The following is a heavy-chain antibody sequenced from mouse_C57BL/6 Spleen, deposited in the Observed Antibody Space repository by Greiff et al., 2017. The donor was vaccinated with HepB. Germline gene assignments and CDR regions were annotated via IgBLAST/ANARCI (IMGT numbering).Heavy chain of an antibody. J-gene: IGHJ3*01. D-gene: IGHD3-2*02. CDR1: GYTFTSYW. V-gene: IGHV1-69*01. CDR2: IDPSDSYT. Sequence: VQLQQPGAELVMPGASVKLSCKASGYTFTSYWMHWVKQRPGQGLEWIGEIDPSDSYTNYNQKFKGKSTLTVDKSSSTAYMQLSSRTSEDSAVYYCARGRVNSSGWFAYWGQGTLVTVSA. CDR3: ARGRVNSSGWFAY.